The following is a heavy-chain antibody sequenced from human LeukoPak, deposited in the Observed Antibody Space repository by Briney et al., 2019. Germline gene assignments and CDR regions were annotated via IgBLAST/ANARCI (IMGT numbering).Heavy chain of an antibody. J-gene: IGHJ4*02. CDR2: ISSSSSYT. Sequence: GGSLRLPCAASGFTFSDYYMSWIRQAPGKGLEWVSYISSSSSYTNYADSVKGRFTISRDNAKNSLYLQMNSLRAEDTAVYYCARDGCSSTSCLVDYWGQGTLVTVSS. CDR1: GFTFSDYY. D-gene: IGHD2-2*01. V-gene: IGHV3-11*06. CDR3: ARDGCSSTSCLVDY.